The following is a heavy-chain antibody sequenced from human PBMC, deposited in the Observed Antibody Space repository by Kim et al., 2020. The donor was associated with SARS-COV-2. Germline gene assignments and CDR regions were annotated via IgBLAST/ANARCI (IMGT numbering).Heavy chain of an antibody. CDR3: AKEHWGPEY. D-gene: IGHD7-27*01. CDR1: GFTFSRYW. J-gene: IGHJ4*02. V-gene: IGHV3-7*01. CDR2: INQDGSET. Sequence: GGSLRLSCEASGFTFSRYWMTWVRQAPGKGLERVANINQDGSETHYGDSVRGRFTISRDNAKNSLYVQMNSLRVDDTAVYYCAKEHWGPEYWGQGTLVTV.